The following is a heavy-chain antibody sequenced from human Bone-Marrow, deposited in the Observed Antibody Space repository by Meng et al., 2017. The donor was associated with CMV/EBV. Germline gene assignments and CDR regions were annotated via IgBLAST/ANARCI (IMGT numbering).Heavy chain of an antibody. CDR2: IYHSGST. Sequence: AVSGGSISSSNWWSWVRQPPGKGLEWIGEIYHSGSTNYNPSLKSRVTISVDKSKNQFSLKLSSVTAADTAVYYCARVGSYYEYYFDYWGQGTLVTVSS. J-gene: IGHJ4*02. CDR1: GGSISSSNW. D-gene: IGHD1-26*01. V-gene: IGHV4-4*02. CDR3: ARVGSYYEYYFDY.